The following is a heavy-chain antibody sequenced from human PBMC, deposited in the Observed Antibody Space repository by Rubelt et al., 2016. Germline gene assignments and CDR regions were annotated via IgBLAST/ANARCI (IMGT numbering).Heavy chain of an antibody. J-gene: IGHJ5*02. V-gene: IGHV3-74*01. CDR3: VRAPGTTVRFGFNP. D-gene: IGHD1-7*01. Sequence: YWMHWVRQAPGKGLVWASRINSDGSTTNYADSVKGRFTISRDNAKNTLYLQMSSLRAEDTAVYYCVRAPGTTVRFGFNPWGQGTPVTVSS. CDR2: INSDGSTT. CDR1: YW.